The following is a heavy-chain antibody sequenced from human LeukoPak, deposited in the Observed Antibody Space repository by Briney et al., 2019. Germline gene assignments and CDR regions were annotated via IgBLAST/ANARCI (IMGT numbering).Heavy chain of an antibody. J-gene: IGHJ4*02. CDR1: GYTLTELS. D-gene: IGHD2-2*02. CDR3: ATLYCSTTSCYTGPSSDY. CDR2: FDPEDGET. V-gene: IGHV1-24*01. Sequence: GASVKVSCKVSGYTLTELSMHWVRQAPGKGFEWMGGFDPEDGETIYAQKFQGRVTMTEDTSTDTAYMELSSLRSEDTAVYYCATLYCSTTSCYTGPSSDYWGQGTLVTVSS.